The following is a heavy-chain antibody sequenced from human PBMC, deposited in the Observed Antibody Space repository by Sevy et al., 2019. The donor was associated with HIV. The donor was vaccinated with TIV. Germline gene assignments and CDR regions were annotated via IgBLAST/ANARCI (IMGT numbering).Heavy chain of an antibody. J-gene: IGHJ4*02. CDR3: ARAGVEDY. Sequence: GGSLRLSCAASGFTFSSYAMHWVRQAPGKGLEWVAVISYDGSNKYYADSVKGRFTISRDNSKNTLYLQMNSLRAEDTVVYYCARAGVEDYWGQGTLVTVSS. CDR2: ISYDGSNK. D-gene: IGHD2-15*01. CDR1: GFTFSSYA. V-gene: IGHV3-30-3*01.